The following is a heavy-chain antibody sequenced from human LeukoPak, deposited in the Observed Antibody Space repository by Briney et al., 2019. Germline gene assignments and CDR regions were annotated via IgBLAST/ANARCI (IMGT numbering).Heavy chain of an antibody. V-gene: IGHV3-7*04. J-gene: IGHJ6*02. CDR3: ARLDYYDSSGSPHFNYYYYYGMDV. CDR1: GFTFSSYW. D-gene: IGHD3-22*01. Sequence: GGSLRLSCAASGFTFSSYWMSWVRQAPGKGLEWVANIKQDGSEKHYVDSVKGRFTISRDNAKNSLYLQMNSLRAEDTAVYYCARLDYYDSSGSPHFNYYYYYGMDVWGQGTTVTVSS. CDR2: IKQDGSEK.